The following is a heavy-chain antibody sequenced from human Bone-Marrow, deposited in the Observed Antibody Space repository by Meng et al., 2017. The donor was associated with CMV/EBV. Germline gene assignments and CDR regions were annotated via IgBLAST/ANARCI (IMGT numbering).Heavy chain of an antibody. CDR3: ARDGVLRFLEWLSVYFYYGMDV. CDR2: ISSSGSTI. J-gene: IGHJ6*01. V-gene: IGHV3-48*04. D-gene: IGHD3-3*01. CDR1: GFTFSSYS. Sequence: GESLKISCAASGFTFSSYSMNWVRQAPGKGLEWVSYISSSGSTIYYADSVKGRFTISRDNAKNSLYLQMNSLRAEDTAVYYCARDGVLRFLEWLSVYFYYGMDVWGQGTTVTVSS.